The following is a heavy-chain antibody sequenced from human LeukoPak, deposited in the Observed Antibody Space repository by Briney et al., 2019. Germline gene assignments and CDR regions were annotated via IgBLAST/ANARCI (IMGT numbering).Heavy chain of an antibody. CDR1: GGSINTANYY. CDR3: ARVGAVAGNVWFDP. J-gene: IGHJ5*02. CDR2: ISYSGTP. Sequence: SETLSLTCNVSGGSINTANYYWTWIRQPPGKGLEWIGYISYSGTPYYNPSLNSRVTISLDTSKSQFSLKLSSVTAADTAVYYCARVGAVAGNVWFDPWGQGTLVTVSS. D-gene: IGHD6-19*01. V-gene: IGHV4-30-4*08.